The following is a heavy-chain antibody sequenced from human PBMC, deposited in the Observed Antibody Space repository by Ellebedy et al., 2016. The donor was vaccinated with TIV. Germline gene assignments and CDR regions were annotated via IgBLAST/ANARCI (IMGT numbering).Heavy chain of an antibody. CDR2: ISYDGSNK. V-gene: IGHV3-30-3*01. CDR3: ASDGGVAAAGTLQH. D-gene: IGHD6-13*01. CDR1: GFTFSSYA. J-gene: IGHJ1*01. Sequence: GESLKISXAASGFTFSSYAMHWVRQAPGKGLEWVAVISYDGSNKYYADSVKGRFTISRDNSKNTLYLQMNSLRAEDTAVYYCASDGGVAAAGTLQHWGQGTLVTVSS.